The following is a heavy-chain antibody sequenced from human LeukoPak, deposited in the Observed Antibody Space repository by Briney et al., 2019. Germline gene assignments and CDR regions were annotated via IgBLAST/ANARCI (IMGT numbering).Heavy chain of an antibody. D-gene: IGHD4-17*01. CDR3: AKDGGDYVGDYYMDV. Sequence: GGSLRLSCAASGFTFSSYEMNWVRQAPGKGLEWVSYVSSSGSTIYYADSVKGRFTISRDNSKNTLYLQMNSLRAEDTAVYYCAKDGGDYVGDYYMDVWGKGTTVTISS. CDR1: GFTFSSYE. V-gene: IGHV3-48*03. J-gene: IGHJ6*03. CDR2: VSSSGSTI.